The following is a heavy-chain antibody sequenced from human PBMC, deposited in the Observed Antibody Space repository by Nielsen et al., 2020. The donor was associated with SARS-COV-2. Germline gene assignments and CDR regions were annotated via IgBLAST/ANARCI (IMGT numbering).Heavy chain of an antibody. CDR3: VRETVTTGY. J-gene: IGHJ4*02. V-gene: IGHV3-74*01. D-gene: IGHD4-17*01. CDR1: GFSFTSYW. Sequence: GGSLRLSCATSGFSFTSYWMHWVRQSPGKGPVWVSRINSDASSRTYADSVRGRFSVSRDNAKSTLYLQMDSLRAKDTAVYYCVRETVTTGYWGQGTLVTVSS. CDR2: INSDASSR.